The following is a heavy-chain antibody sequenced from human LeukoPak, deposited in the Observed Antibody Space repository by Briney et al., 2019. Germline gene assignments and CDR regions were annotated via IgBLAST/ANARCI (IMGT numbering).Heavy chain of an antibody. J-gene: IGHJ4*02. D-gene: IGHD7-27*01. CDR2: ISSSSSYI. CDR3: ARARLGLPLDY. V-gene: IGHV3-21*01. Sequence: GGSLRLPCAASGFTFSSYSMNWVRQAPGKGLEWVSSISSSSSYIYYADSVKGRFTISRDNAKNSLYLQMNSLRAEDTAVYYCARARLGLPLDYWGQGTLVTVSS. CDR1: GFTFSSYS.